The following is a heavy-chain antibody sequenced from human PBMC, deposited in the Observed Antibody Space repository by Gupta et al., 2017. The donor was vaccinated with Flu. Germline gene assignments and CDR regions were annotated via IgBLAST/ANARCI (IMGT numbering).Heavy chain of an antibody. J-gene: IGHJ5*02. CDR2: ISWNSGNV. V-gene: IGHV3-9*01. Sequence: FNDFSMHWVRKGPGKGLDWVSGISWNSGNVGYADSVKGRLITSRDNAKNSLYLQMNSLRAEDTAFYYCAKAAQYCSSSSCRNWFDPWGQGTLVTVSS. CDR1: FNDFS. CDR3: AKAAQYCSSSSCRNWFDP. D-gene: IGHD2-2*01.